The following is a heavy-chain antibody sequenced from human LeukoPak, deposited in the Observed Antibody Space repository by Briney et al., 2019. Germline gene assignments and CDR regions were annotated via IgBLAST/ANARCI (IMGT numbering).Heavy chain of an antibody. D-gene: IGHD4-11*01. CDR2: IKSKTDGGTT. V-gene: IGHV3-15*01. J-gene: IGHJ6*03. Sequence: PGGSLRLSCAASGFTFSNAWMSWVRQAPGKGLEWVGRIKSKTDGGTTDYAAPVKGRFTISRDDSKNTLYLQMNSLKAEDTAVYYCTTDPTVTLSYYFFYMDVWGKGTTVTVSS. CDR1: GFTFSNAW. CDR3: TTDPTVTLSYYFFYMDV.